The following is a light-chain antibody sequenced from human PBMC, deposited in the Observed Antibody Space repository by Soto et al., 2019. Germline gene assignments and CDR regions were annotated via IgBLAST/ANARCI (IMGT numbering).Light chain of an antibody. V-gene: IGKV3-15*01. J-gene: IGKJ5*01. CDR3: QQDTNCSPAGR. CDR1: QSVFSS. Sequence: EIVMTQSPATLSVSPGERATLSCRAGQSVFSSLAWYQQKPGQAPRLLIYDASTRATDIPARFTGSGSGTEFTLTSSRLKYKDYAGDYSQQDTNCSPAGRFSEGTRVEIK. CDR2: DAS.